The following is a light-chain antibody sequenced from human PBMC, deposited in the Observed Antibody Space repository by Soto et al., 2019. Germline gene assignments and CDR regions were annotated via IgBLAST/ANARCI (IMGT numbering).Light chain of an antibody. CDR3: QQLNTYPIT. J-gene: IGKJ5*01. CDR2: GAS. Sequence: DIQMTQSPSSLSASVGDRVTITCRASQSISSYLAWYQQKPGKAPKLLIYGASTLEGGVPFRFSGSGSGTDFTLIISSVQPEDFATYYCQQLNTYPITFGQGTRLEIK. CDR1: QSISSY. V-gene: IGKV1-9*01.